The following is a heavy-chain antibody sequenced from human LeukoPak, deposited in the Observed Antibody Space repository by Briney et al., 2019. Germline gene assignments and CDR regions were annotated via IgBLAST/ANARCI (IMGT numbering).Heavy chain of an antibody. V-gene: IGHV3-21*01. Sequence: GGSLRLSCAASGFTFSSYGMNWVRQAPGKGLEWVSSISSSSSYIYYADSVKGRFTISRDNAKNSLYLKMNSLRAEDTAVYYCARDGYYYGSGSYLWGQGTLVTVSS. J-gene: IGHJ4*02. CDR1: GFTFSSYG. CDR3: ARDGYYYGSGSYL. CDR2: ISSSSSYI. D-gene: IGHD3-10*01.